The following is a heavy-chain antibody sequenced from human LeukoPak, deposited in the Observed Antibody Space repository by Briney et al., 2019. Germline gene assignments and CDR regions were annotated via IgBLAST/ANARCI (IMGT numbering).Heavy chain of an antibody. V-gene: IGHV3-33*01. J-gene: IGHJ4*02. CDR1: GFSIGTYG. Sequence: GGSLRLSCAASGFSIGTYGMHWVRQAPGKGLEWVAVLWYDGVNTYYADSVKGRFTISRDNSKNTLYLQMNSLRAEDAAVYYCARAQDSSSWYLDSWGQGTLVTVSS. D-gene: IGHD6-13*01. CDR3: ARAQDSSSWYLDS. CDR2: LWYDGVNT.